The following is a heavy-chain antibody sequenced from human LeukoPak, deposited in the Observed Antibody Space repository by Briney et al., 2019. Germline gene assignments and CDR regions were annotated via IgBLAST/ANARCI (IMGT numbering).Heavy chain of an antibody. CDR3: GKDWKVES. D-gene: IGHD1-1*01. Sequence: GGSLRLSCAASGFNFNNYALTWVRQAAGKGLEWVSAINDDGSKTYYAQSVKGRFTISRDNSKNTVYLQMNSLRGEDTALYCCGKDWKVESWGQGTLVTVSS. CDR2: INDDGSKT. V-gene: IGHV3-23*01. CDR1: GFNFNNYA. J-gene: IGHJ4*02.